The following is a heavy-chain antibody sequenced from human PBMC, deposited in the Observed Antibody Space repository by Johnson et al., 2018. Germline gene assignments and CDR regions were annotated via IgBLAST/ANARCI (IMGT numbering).Heavy chain of an antibody. CDR1: GFTFSSYW. Sequence: VQLQESGGGLVQPGGSLRLSCAASGFTFSSYWMHWVRQAPGKGLVWVSRINSDGSSTSYADSVQGRFTISRDNAKNTRYLQMDSLRAEDTAVYYCARVRIAAAGIWFDPWGQGTLVTVSS. D-gene: IGHD6-13*01. CDR2: INSDGSST. CDR3: ARVRIAAAGIWFDP. J-gene: IGHJ5*02. V-gene: IGHV3-74*01.